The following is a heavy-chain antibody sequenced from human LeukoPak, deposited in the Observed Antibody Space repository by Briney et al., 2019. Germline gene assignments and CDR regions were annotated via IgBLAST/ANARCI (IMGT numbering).Heavy chain of an antibody. D-gene: IGHD1-26*01. V-gene: IGHV4-31*03. CDR2: IYYSGST. CDR3: ARDLIYSGSYTDAFDI. CDR1: GGSISSGGYY. J-gene: IGHJ3*02. Sequence: PSQTLSLTCTVSGGSISSGGYYWSWIRQHPGKGLEWIGYIYYSGSTYYNPSLKSRVTISVDTSKNQFSLKLSSVTAADTAVYYCARDLIYSGSYTDAFDIWGQGTMVTVSS.